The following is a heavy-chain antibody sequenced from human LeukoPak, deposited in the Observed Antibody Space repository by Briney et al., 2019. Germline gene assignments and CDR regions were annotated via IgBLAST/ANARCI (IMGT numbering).Heavy chain of an antibody. CDR1: GGSISSSSYY. CDR2: IYYSGST. Sequence: PSETLSLTCTVSGGSISSSSYYWGWIRQPPGKGLEWIGSIYYSGSTYYNPSLKSRVTISVDTSKNQFSLKLSSVTAADTAVYYCARDQPGLHSSGYLFDYWGQGTLVTVSS. CDR3: ARDQPGLHSSGYLFDY. D-gene: IGHD3-22*01. J-gene: IGHJ4*02. V-gene: IGHV4-39*07.